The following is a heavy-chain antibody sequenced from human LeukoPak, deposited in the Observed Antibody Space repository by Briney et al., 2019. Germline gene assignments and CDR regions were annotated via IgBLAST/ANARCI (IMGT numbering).Heavy chain of an antibody. J-gene: IGHJ5*02. Sequence: GGSLRLSCAASGFTFSSFWMTWVRQAPGKGLEWVANIREDGIEKTYGDSVKGRFTISRDNADKSLFLQMNSLRVEDTAVYYCARTHSYGYDHWGQGTLVTVSS. V-gene: IGHV3-7*01. CDR3: ARTHSYGYDH. CDR1: GFTFSSFW. CDR2: IREDGIEK. D-gene: IGHD5-18*01.